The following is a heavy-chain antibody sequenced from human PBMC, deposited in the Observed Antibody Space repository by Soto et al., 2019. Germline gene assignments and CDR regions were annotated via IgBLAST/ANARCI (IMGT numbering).Heavy chain of an antibody. CDR2: IYYFGST. D-gene: IGHD3-10*01. CDR1: AGSINSFY. CDR3: AKDSGSHPALLAFPTPGSSDL. Sequence: SETLSLTCTVSAGSINSFYWSWIRQPPGKGLEWIGYIYYFGSTNYNPSLKSRVTISVDTSKNQFSLKLSSVTAADTAVYYCAKDSGSHPALLAFPTPGSSDL. J-gene: IGHJ2*01. V-gene: IGHV4-59*12.